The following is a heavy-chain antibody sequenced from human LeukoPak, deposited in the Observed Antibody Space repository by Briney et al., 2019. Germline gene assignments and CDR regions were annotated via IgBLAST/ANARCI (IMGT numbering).Heavy chain of an antibody. CDR2: IYYSGST. CDR1: GGSISSSSYY. D-gene: IGHD3-10*01. V-gene: IGHV4-61*05. J-gene: IGHJ6*02. Sequence: PSETLSLTCTVSGGSISSSSYYWSWIRQPPGKGLEWIGYIYYSGSTNYNPSLKSRVTISVDTSKNQFSLKLSSVTAADTAVYYCARRASYYGSGSYYYYYYGMDVWGQGTTVTVSS. CDR3: ARRASYYGSGSYYYYYYGMDV.